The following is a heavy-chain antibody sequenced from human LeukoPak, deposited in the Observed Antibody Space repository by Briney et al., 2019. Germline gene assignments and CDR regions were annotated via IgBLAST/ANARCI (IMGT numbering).Heavy chain of an antibody. Sequence: GGSLRLSCAASGFTFSSYAMSWVRQAPGKGLEWVSAISGSGGSTYYADSVKGRFTISRDNSKNTLYLQMNSLKAEDTAVYYCAKDSGVWATSSTDYWGQGTLVSVSS. D-gene: IGHD3-16*01. CDR2: ISGSGGST. CDR3: AKDSGVWATSSTDY. J-gene: IGHJ4*02. V-gene: IGHV3-23*01. CDR1: GFTFSSYA.